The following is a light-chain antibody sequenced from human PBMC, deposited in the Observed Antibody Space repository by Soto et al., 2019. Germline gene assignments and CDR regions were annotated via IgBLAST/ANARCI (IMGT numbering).Light chain of an antibody. V-gene: IGKV1-5*01. Sequence: DIQMTQSASTLSASLGDRVTITCRASQSISSWLAWYQQKPGKAPKLLIYDASSLESGVPSRFSGSGSGTDFTLTISSLQPEDFATYYCQQSYSRVTFGQGTKVDIK. J-gene: IGKJ1*01. CDR3: QQSYSRVT. CDR1: QSISSW. CDR2: DAS.